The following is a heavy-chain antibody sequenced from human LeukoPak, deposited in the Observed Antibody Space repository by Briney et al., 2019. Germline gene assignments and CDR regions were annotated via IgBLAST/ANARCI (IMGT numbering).Heavy chain of an antibody. V-gene: IGHV3-48*03. CDR3: ARGPDYYGSGSYSRAYYYYYMDV. D-gene: IGHD3-10*01. CDR2: ISSSGSTK. J-gene: IGHJ6*03. CDR1: GFSFSSYE. Sequence: GSLLLSCAASGFSFSSYEMNWVRQAPGKGLEWVSYISSSGSTKYYADSVKGRFTISRDNAKNSLYLQMNSLRAEDTAVYYCARGPDYYGSGSYSRAYYYYYMDVWGKGTTVTISS.